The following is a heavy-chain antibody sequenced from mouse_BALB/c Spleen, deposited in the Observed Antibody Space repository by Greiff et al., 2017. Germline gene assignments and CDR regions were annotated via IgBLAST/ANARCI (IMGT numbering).Heavy chain of an antibody. CDR1: GFTFSSFG. Sequence: EVQVVESGGGLVQPGGSRKLSCAASGFTFSSFGMHWVRQAPEKGLEWVAYISSGSSTIYYADTVKGRFTISRDNPKNTLFLQMTSLRSEDTAMYYCAREGDYGSSSYYYAMDYWGQGTSVTVSS. D-gene: IGHD1-1*01. CDR3: AREGDYGSSSYYYAMDY. CDR2: ISSGSSTI. V-gene: IGHV5-17*02. J-gene: IGHJ4*01.